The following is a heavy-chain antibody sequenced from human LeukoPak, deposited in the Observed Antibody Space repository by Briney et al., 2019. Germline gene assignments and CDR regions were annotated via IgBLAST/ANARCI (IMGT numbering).Heavy chain of an antibody. CDR3: ARRTGYNYYYMEV. CDR1: GYIFTQYG. D-gene: IGHD3/OR15-3a*01. J-gene: IGHJ6*03. CDR2: ISTYNGNT. Sequence: APVKVSCKASGYIFTQYGISWVRQAPGQGLEWMASISTYNGNTNYAQNFQGRVTVTTDTSTSTAYMELRSLRFDDTAVYYCARRTGYNYYYMEVWGQGTTVTVSS. V-gene: IGHV1-18*01.